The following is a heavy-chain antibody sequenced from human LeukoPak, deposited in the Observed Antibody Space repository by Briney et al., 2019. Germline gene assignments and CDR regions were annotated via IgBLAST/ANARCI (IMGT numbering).Heavy chain of an antibody. CDR1: GYTLTELS. CDR2: FDPEDGET. CDR3: ARDRTPIVVVPAAIPCLSG. J-gene: IGHJ4*02. Sequence: ASVKVSCKVSGYTLTELSMHWVRQAPGKGLEWMGGFDPEDGETIYAQKFQGGVTMTEDTSTDTAYMELSSLRSEDTAVYYCARDRTPIVVVPAAIPCLSGWGQGTLVTVSS. V-gene: IGHV1-24*01. D-gene: IGHD2-2*02.